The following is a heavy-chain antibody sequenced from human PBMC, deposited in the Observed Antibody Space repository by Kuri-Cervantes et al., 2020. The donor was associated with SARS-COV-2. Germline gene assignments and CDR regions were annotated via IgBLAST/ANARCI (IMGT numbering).Heavy chain of an antibody. CDR2: IKPDGSEK. Sequence: GGSLRLSCETSGFILSTSWMSWVRQTPEKGLEWVANIKPDGSEKYYLDSVRGRFTISRDNSKNTLYLQMNSLRAEDTAVYYCARDGARPFYYYYYYMDVWGKGTTVTVSS. CDR1: GFILSTSW. CDR3: ARDGARPFYYYYYYMDV. D-gene: IGHD2/OR15-2a*01. V-gene: IGHV3-7*01. J-gene: IGHJ6*03.